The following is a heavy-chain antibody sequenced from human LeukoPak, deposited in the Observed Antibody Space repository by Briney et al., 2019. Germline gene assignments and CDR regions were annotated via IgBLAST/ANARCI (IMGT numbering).Heavy chain of an antibody. CDR3: AREKALFFDY. V-gene: IGHV1-18*01. Sequence: ASVKVSCKASNYTFTDYGITWVRQAPGQGLEWMAWISTYKGSTNFAQKFKDRVTLTTDTSTSTAYMEVRSLTSDDTAVYYCAREKALFFDYWGQGTLVTVSA. CDR2: ISTYKGST. J-gene: IGHJ4*02. CDR1: NYTFTDYG.